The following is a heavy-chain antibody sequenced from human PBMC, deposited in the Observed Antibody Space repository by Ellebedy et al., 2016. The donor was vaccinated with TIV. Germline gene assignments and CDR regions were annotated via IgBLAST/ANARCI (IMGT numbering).Heavy chain of an antibody. CDR2: ISSSSSYI. Sequence: GESLKISXAASGFTFSSYSMNWVRQAPGKGLEWVSSISSSSSYIYYADSVKGRFTISRDNAKNSLYLQMNSLRAEDTAVYYCARAVGLSRWIDYWGQGTLVTVSS. V-gene: IGHV3-21*01. CDR3: ARAVGLSRWIDY. D-gene: IGHD1-26*01. J-gene: IGHJ4*02. CDR1: GFTFSSYS.